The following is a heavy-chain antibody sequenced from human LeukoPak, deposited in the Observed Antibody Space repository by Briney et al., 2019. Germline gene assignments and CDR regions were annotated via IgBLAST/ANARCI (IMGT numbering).Heavy chain of an antibody. Sequence: SVKVSCKASGGTFSSYAISWVRQAPGQGLEWMGRIIPILGIANYAQKFQGRVTITADKSTSTAYMELSSLRSEDTAVYYCARDLQSYGRYFDLWGRGTLVTVSS. CDR2: IIPILGIA. CDR3: ARDLQSYGRYFDL. CDR1: GGTFSSYA. J-gene: IGHJ2*01. D-gene: IGHD3-10*01. V-gene: IGHV1-69*04.